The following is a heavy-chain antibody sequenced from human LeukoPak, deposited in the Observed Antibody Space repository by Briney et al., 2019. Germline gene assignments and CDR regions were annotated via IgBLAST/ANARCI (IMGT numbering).Heavy chain of an antibody. CDR1: GYIFTHYW. J-gene: IGHJ4*02. CDR2: VNPDDSDT. Sequence: GESLKISCQVSGYIFTHYWIGWVRQMPGKGLEWLGIVNPDDSDTIYSPSFQGQVTISADESITTAYLQWSSLKASDTAMYYCARLRWPRGGRSSFDYWGQGALVTVSS. D-gene: IGHD3-10*01. V-gene: IGHV5-51*01. CDR3: ARLRWPRGGRSSFDY.